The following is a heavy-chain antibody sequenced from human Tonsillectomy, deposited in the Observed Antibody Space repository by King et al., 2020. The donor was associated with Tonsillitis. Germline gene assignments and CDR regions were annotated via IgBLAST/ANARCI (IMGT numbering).Heavy chain of an antibody. CDR1: DGSISNYY. J-gene: IGHJ4*02. D-gene: IGHD3-22*01. CDR2: ISYSGST. Sequence: QLQESGPGLVKPSETLSLTCTVSDGSISNYYWSWIRQPPGEGLEWIEYISYSGSTNYNPSLKSRVTISLDTSKNQFSLNLSPVTAADTAVYYCAGDHDTGAYASFDYWGQGTLVTVSS. V-gene: IGHV4-59*01. CDR3: AGDHDTGAYASFDY.